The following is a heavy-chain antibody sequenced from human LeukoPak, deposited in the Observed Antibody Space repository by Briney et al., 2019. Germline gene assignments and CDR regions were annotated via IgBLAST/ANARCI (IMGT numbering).Heavy chain of an antibody. J-gene: IGHJ6*04. V-gene: IGHV3-7*01. Sequence: PGGSLRLSCEVSGFIFRSYWMDWVRQAPGRGLEWVANINQDGSEKYFVDSVKGRFTISRDNAKSSLYLQMNSLRAEDTAVDFCSSALEVWGKGTTVTVST. CDR2: INQDGSEK. CDR3: SSALEV. CDR1: GFIFRSYW.